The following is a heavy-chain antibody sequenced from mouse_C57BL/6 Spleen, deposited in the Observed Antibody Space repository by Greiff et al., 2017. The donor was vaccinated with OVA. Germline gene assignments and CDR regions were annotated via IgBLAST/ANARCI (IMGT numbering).Heavy chain of an antibody. Sequence: QVQLQQSGAELVKPGASVKLSCKASGYTFTSYWMQWVKQRPGQGLEWIGEIDPSDSYTNYNQKFKGKATLTVDTSSSTAYMQLSSLTSEDSAVYYCGAYGAYWGQGTLVTVSA. CDR1: GYTFTSYW. J-gene: IGHJ3*01. D-gene: IGHD1-1*01. CDR2: IDPSDSYT. V-gene: IGHV1-50*01. CDR3: GAYGAY.